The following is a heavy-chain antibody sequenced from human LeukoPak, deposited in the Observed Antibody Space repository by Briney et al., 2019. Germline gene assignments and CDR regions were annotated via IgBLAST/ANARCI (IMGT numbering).Heavy chain of an antibody. D-gene: IGHD6-19*01. J-gene: IGHJ3*02. CDR1: GFTFSSYG. CDR3: AEWPSGYSSGLDRTDAFDI. V-gene: IGHV3-30*02. CDR2: IRYDGSNK. Sequence: PGGSLRLSCAASGFTFSSYGMHWVRQAPGKGLEWVAFIRYDGSNKYYADSVKGRFTISRDNSKNTLYLQMNSLRAEDTAVYYCAEWPSGYSSGLDRTDAFDIWGQGTMVTVSS.